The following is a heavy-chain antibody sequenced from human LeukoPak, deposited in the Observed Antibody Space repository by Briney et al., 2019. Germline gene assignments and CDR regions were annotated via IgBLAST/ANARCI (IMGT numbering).Heavy chain of an antibody. V-gene: IGHV7-4-1*02. CDR1: GYTFTSYA. D-gene: IGHD3-22*01. J-gene: IGHJ4*02. CDR2: INTNTGNP. CDR3: ARGPYYYDSSGYYERDFDY. Sequence: ASVKVSCKASGYTFTSYAMNWVRQAPGQGLEWMGWINTNTGNPTYAQGFTGRFVFSLDTSVSTAYLQISSLKAEDTAVYYCARGPYYYDSSGYYERDFDYWGQGTLVTVSS.